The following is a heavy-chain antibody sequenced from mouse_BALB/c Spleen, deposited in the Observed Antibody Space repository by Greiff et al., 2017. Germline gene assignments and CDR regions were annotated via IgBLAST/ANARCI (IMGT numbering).Heavy chain of an antibody. CDR2: INPSTGYT. CDR1: GYTFTSYW. J-gene: IGHJ3*01. V-gene: IGHV1-7*01. CDR3: ARWATMEAY. D-gene: IGHD1-1*02. Sequence: VQVVESGAELAKPGASVKMSCKASGYTFTSYWMHWVKQRPGQGLEWIGYINPSTGYTEYNQKFKDKATLTADKSSSTAYMQLSSLTSEDSAVYYCARWATMEAYWGQGTLVTVSA.